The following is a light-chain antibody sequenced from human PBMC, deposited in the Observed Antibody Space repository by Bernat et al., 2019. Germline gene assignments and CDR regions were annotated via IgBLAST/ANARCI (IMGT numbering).Light chain of an antibody. CDR3: QQSYSTLIT. Sequence: DIQMTQSPSSLSASVGDRVTITCRASQSISSYLNWYQQKPGKAPKLLIYAASSLQSGVPSRFSGSGSGTDFTLTISSLQPEDFATYYGQQSYSTLITVDQETRLEIK. J-gene: IGKJ5*01. V-gene: IGKV1-39*01. CDR1: QSISSY. CDR2: AAS.